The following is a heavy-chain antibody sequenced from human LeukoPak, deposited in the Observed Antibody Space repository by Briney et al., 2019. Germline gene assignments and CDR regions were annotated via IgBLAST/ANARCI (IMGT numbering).Heavy chain of an antibody. CDR1: GVTQCELY. V-gene: IGHV3-11*01. CDR3: TGRSSSMYYFDY. Sequence: GGSLRLSRAASGVTQCELYEPYLRQAPGKGLEWVSYISSSGSTVDYADSVKGRFTISRDNAKNSLYLLLNSLIVQDPAVYYCTGRSSSMYYFDYWGQGTLVTVSS. CDR2: ISSSGSTV. J-gene: IGHJ4*02. D-gene: IGHD6-6*01.